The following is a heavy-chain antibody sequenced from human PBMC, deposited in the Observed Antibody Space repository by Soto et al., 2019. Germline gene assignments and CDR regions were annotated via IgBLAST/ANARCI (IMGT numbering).Heavy chain of an antibody. D-gene: IGHD4-17*01. CDR2: ISAYNGNT. V-gene: IGHV1-18*01. J-gene: IGHJ6*02. CDR1: GYTFTSYG. CDR3: ARDRRNLRSQSHYYYGMDA. Sequence: QVQLVQSGAEVKKPGASVKVSCKASGYTFTSYGISWVRQAPGQGLEWMGWISAYNGNTNYAQKLQGRVTMTTDTSTRTAYMELRSLRSDDTAVYYCARDRRNLRSQSHYYYGMDAWGQGTTVTVSS.